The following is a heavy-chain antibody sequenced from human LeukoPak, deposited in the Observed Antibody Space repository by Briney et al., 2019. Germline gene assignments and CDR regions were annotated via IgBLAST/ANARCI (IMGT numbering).Heavy chain of an antibody. D-gene: IGHD3-3*01. CDR3: ASGRYDHFWSGYYPRFDC. CDR2: IIPMFDTA. CDR1: GGILSNCA. V-gene: IGHV1-69*05. Sequence: ASVKVSCKASGGILSNCAVSWARQAPGQGLEWMGGIIPMFDTAYYAQKFQGRVTITTDESTSTAYMELSSLKSEDTAVYYCASGRYDHFWSGYYPRFDCWGQGTLVTVSS. J-gene: IGHJ4*02.